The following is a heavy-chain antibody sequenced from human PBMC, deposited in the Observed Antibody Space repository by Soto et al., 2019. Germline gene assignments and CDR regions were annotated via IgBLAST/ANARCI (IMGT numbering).Heavy chain of an antibody. J-gene: IGHJ4*02. Sequence: LRLSCAASGFTFSGYAMTWVRQAPGKGLEWVSAISGSGGSTYYADSVKGRFTISRDNSKNMLYLQMNSVRAEDTAVYYCAKDYYDSSGYSYFDYWGQGTQVTVSS. CDR3: AKDYYDSSGYSYFDY. D-gene: IGHD3-22*01. CDR2: ISGSGGST. V-gene: IGHV3-23*01. CDR1: GFTFSGYA.